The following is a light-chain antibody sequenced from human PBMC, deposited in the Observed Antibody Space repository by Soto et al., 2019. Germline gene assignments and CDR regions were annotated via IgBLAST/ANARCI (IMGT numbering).Light chain of an antibody. CDR3: QQRSNWPVT. CDR2: DAS. J-gene: IGKJ1*01. V-gene: IGKV3-11*01. Sequence: EIVLTQSPATLSLSPGEGATLSCRASQSVSSYLAWYQQKPGQAPRLLIYDASNRATGIPARFSGSGSGTDFTLIISSLEPEDFAVYFCQQRSNWPVTFGLGTKVEV. CDR1: QSVSSY.